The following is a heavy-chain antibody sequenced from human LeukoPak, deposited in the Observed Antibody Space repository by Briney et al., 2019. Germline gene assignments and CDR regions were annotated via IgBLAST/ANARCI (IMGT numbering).Heavy chain of an antibody. D-gene: IGHD3-3*01. CDR1: GYTFTGYY. V-gene: IGHV1-2*02. CDR3: ARAPHLFGVVIIGGFDY. J-gene: IGHJ4*02. Sequence: ASVKVSCKASGYTFTGYYMHWVRQAPGQGLEWMGWINPNSGGTNYAQKFQGRVTMTRDTSISTAYMELSRLRSGDTAVYYCARAPHLFGVVIIGGFDYWGQGTLVTVSS. CDR2: INPNSGGT.